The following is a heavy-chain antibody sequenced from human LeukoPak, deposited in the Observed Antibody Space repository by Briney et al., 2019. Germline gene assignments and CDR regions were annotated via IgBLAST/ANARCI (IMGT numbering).Heavy chain of an antibody. D-gene: IGHD5-12*01. J-gene: IGHJ4*02. CDR1: GGSISSSSYY. V-gene: IGHV4-39*07. CDR3: ARDTSGYGMDY. Sequence: PSETLSLTCTVSGGSISSSSYYWGWIRQPPGKGLEWIGSIYYSGSTYYNPSLRSRVTMSVDTSKNQFSLKLSSVTAADTAVYYCARDTSGYGMDYWGQGTLVTVSS. CDR2: IYYSGST.